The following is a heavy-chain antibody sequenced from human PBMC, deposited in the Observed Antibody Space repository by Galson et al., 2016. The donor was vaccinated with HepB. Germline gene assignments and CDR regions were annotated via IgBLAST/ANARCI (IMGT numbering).Heavy chain of an antibody. Sequence: SLRLSCAASGFTFSSYAMSWVRQAPGKGLEWVSSISGDGAPYYVDSTKGRFTISRDNSKDTLYLQMISLRAKDTAVYYCARDRGFYSSTWDWGQGTLVTVSS. CDR2: ISGDGAP. V-gene: IGHV3-23*01. D-gene: IGHD2-2*01. CDR3: ARDRGFYSSTWD. CDR1: GFTFSSYA. J-gene: IGHJ4*02.